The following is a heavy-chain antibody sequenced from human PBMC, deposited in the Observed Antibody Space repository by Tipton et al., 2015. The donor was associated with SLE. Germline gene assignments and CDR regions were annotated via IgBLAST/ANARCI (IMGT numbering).Heavy chain of an antibody. CDR2: ISSSSSYT. V-gene: IGHV3-11*05. CDR3: ARDRYYDSSGYYLRGYYYGMDV. Sequence: GSLRLSCAASGFTFSDYYMSWIRQAPGKGLEWVSYISSSSSYTNYADSVKGRFTISRDNAKNSLYLQMNSLRAEDTAVYYCARDRYYDSSGYYLRGYYYGMDVWGQGTTVTVSS. J-gene: IGHJ6*02. CDR1: GFTFSDYY. D-gene: IGHD3-22*01.